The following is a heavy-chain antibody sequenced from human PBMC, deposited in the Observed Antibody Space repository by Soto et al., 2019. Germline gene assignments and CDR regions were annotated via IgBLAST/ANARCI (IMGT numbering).Heavy chain of an antibody. Sequence: GGSLRLSCAASGFTFSSYAMSWVRQAPGKGLEWVSAISGSGGSTYYADSVKGRFTISRDNSMNTLYLQMNSLRAEDTAVYYCAKTHIRAAAGTRSYWGQGTLVTVSS. D-gene: IGHD6-13*01. V-gene: IGHV3-23*01. J-gene: IGHJ4*02. CDR2: ISGSGGST. CDR1: GFTFSSYA. CDR3: AKTHIRAAAGTRSY.